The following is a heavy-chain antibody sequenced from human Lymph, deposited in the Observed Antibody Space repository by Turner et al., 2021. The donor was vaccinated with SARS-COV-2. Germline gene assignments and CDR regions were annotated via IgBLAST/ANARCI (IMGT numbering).Heavy chain of an antibody. CDR2: ISYDGSNK. CDR1: GFPFINYP. Sequence: VQLVESGGGVVQPGRSLRLSCASSGFPFINYPLQWVRQAPGKGLEWVAVISYDGSNKYYADSVKGRFTISRDNSKNTMYLQMNSQRAEDTAVYYCARDSSGSGTLDYWGQGTLVTVSS. D-gene: IGHD3-10*01. J-gene: IGHJ4*02. V-gene: IGHV3-30-3*01. CDR3: ARDSSGSGTLDY.